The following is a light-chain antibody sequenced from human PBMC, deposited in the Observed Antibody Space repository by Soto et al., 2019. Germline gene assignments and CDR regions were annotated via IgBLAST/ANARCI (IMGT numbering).Light chain of an antibody. CDR1: SRDVGGYNY. CDR3: SSYTSSSTSYV. V-gene: IGLV2-14*01. CDR2: DVS. J-gene: IGLJ1*01. Sequence: QSALTQPASVSGSPGQSITISCTGTSRDVGGYNYVSWYQQHPGKAPKLMIYDVSNRPSWVSNRFSGSKSGNTASLTISGLQAEDEADYYCSSYTSSSTSYVFGTGTKLTVL.